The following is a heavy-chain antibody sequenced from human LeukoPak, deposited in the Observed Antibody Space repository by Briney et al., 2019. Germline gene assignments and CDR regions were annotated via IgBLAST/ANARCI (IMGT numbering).Heavy chain of an antibody. CDR3: ARDSGGYDY. CDR1: GITFSRNW. CDR2: INEDGSEP. D-gene: IGHD2-15*01. Sequence: GGSLRLSCSASGITFSRNWMSWVRQAPGKGLEWVANINEDGSEPYYVDSVKGRFTISRDNAKSLLYLQLNSLRAEDTAVYYCARDSGGYDYWGQGTLVTVS. V-gene: IGHV3-7*01. J-gene: IGHJ4*02.